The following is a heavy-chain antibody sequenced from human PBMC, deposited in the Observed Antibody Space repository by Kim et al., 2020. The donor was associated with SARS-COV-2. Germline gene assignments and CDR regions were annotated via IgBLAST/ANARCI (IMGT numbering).Heavy chain of an antibody. V-gene: IGHV3-23*01. CDR2: TSGGGAST. CDR3: AKHRPDYDSSGRAFDI. Sequence: GGSLRLSCAASGFTFSSYAMSWVRQAPGKGLEWVSATSGGGASTDYADSVKGRFTISRDNSKNTLYLQMNSLRAEDTAVYYCAKHRPDYDSSGRAFDIWGQGTMVTVSS. CDR1: GFTFSSYA. D-gene: IGHD3-22*01. J-gene: IGHJ3*02.